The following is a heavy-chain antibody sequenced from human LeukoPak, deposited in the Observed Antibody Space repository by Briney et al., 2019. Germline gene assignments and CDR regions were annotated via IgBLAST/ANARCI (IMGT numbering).Heavy chain of an antibody. CDR1: GFTFNSFA. D-gene: IGHD3-16*02. Sequence: GGSLRLSCAASGFTFNSFAMNWVRQAPGKGLEWVSRISSSDGTSHYADFVKGRFTISRDNSKNTLYLKMNSLRAEDTAAYYCAKSLGVGGYTRYKGFDQWGQGTLVVVSS. J-gene: IGHJ4*02. CDR3: AKSLGVGGYTRYKGFDQ. V-gene: IGHV3-23*01. CDR2: ISSSDGTS.